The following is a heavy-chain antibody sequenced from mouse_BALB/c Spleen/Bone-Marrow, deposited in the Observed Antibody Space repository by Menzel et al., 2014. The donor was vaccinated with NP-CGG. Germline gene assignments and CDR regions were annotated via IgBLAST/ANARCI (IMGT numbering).Heavy chain of an antibody. J-gene: IGHJ4*01. CDR1: VYSITSDYA. CDR3: ARRYYAMDY. CDR2: ISYSGIT. Sequence: EVQLVESGPGLVKPSQSLSLPCTVTVYSITSDYAWNWIQQFPGNKLEWMGYISYSGITSYNPSLKSRISITRDTSKNQFFLQLNSVTTEDTATYYCARRYYAMDYWGQGTSVTVSS. V-gene: IGHV3-2*02.